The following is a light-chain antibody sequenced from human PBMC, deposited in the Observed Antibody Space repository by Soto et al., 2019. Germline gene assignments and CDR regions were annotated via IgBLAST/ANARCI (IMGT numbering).Light chain of an antibody. CDR2: GNS. Sequence: QSVLTQPPSVSGAPGQRVTISCTGSSSKIGAGYDVHWYQQLPGTAPKLPIYGNSNRPSGVPDRFSGSKSGTSASLAITGLQAEDEADYYCQSYDSSLSGYVFGTGTKLTVL. J-gene: IGLJ1*01. CDR3: QSYDSSLSGYV. CDR1: SSKIGAGYD. V-gene: IGLV1-40*01.